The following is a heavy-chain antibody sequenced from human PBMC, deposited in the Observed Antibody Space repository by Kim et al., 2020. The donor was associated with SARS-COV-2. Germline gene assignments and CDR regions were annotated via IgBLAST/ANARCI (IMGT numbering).Heavy chain of an antibody. CDR2: GSEE. CDR3: ARGRPLAY. Sequence: GSEEHHVDSVKGQFTISRDNAKNSLFLQMDGLRAEDTAVYYCARGRPLAYWGQGILVTVSS. V-gene: IGHV3-7*03. J-gene: IGHJ4*02. D-gene: IGHD6-25*01.